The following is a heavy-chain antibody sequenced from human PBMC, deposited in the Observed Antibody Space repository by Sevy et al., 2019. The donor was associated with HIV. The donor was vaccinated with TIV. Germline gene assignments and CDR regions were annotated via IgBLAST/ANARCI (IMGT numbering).Heavy chain of an antibody. V-gene: IGHV3-53*01. J-gene: IGHJ4*02. CDR1: GFTVXSNY. CDR2: IYRGGST. Sequence: GESLKISCAASGFTVXSNYMSWVRQAPGKGLEWVSVIYRGGSTYYADSVKGRFTISRDNSKNTLYLQMNSLRAEDTAVYYCARVRSQIYYFDYWGQGTLVTVSS. CDR3: ARVRSQIYYFDY. D-gene: IGHD4-17*01.